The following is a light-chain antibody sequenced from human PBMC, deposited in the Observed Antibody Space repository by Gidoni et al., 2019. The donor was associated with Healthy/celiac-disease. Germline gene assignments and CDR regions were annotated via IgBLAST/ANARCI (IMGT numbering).Light chain of an antibody. CDR2: LGS. CDR3: MQALQTPRT. CDR1: QSLLHSNGYNY. V-gene: IGKV2-28*01. J-gene: IGKJ2*01. Sequence: DIVMTQSPLSLPVTPGEPASISCRSSQSLLHSNGYNYLYWYLQKPGQSPQLLIYLGSNRASGVPDRFSGSGSGTDFTLKISRVEAEDVGVYYCMQALQTPRTFGQGTKLEIK.